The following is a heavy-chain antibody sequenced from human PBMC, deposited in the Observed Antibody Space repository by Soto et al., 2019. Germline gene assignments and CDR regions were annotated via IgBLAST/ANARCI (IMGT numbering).Heavy chain of an antibody. Sequence: QVQLVESGGGVVQPGRSLRLSCAASGFTFSSYGMHWVRQAPGKGLEWVAVIWYDGSNKYYADSGKGRFTISRDNSKNTHYLKMNSLRAEDTGGYYCVSELVAAASDVWGQGTTVTVSS. V-gene: IGHV3-33*01. D-gene: IGHD6-13*01. J-gene: IGHJ6*02. CDR2: IWYDGSNK. CDR3: VSELVAAASDV. CDR1: GFTFSSYG.